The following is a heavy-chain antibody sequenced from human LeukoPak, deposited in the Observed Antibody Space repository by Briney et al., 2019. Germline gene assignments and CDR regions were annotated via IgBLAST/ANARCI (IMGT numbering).Heavy chain of an antibody. CDR1: GFTFSSYW. D-gene: IGHD3-22*01. CDR2: INRDGSTT. Sequence: GGSLRLSCAASGFTFSSYWMHCVREAPGEGLVWVSRINRDGSTTSYADSVKGRFTISRDNAKNTLYLQMNSLRAEDTAVYYCARDYYDSSGYTFGYWGQGTLVTVSS. CDR3: ARDYYDSSGYTFGY. V-gene: IGHV3-74*01. J-gene: IGHJ4*02.